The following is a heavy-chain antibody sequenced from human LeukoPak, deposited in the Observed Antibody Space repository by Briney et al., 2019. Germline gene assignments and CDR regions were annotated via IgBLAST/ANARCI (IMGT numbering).Heavy chain of an antibody. CDR2: IRYDGSNK. J-gene: IGHJ4*02. Sequence: QPGGSLRLSCAASGFTFSSYGMHWVRQAPGKGLEWVAFIRYDGSNKYYADSVKGRFTISRDNAKTSLYLQMNSLRAEDTAVYYCARDLSGIAGYTYGRGIDYWGQGTLVTVSS. V-gene: IGHV3-30*02. CDR1: GFTFSSYG. CDR3: ARDLSGIAGYTYGRGIDY. D-gene: IGHD5-18*01.